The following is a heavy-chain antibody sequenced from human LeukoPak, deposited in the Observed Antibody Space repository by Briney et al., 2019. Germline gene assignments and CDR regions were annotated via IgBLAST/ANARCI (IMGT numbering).Heavy chain of an antibody. CDR1: GFTFSNYW. CDR3: ARDGGWDAFDI. D-gene: IGHD6-19*01. Sequence: GGSLRLSCAASGFTFSNYWMSWVRQAPGKGLEWVANIKEDGSEKYYVDSVKGRFTISRDNAKNSLYLQMNSLRAEDTAVYYCARDGGWDAFDIWGQGTMVTVSS. J-gene: IGHJ3*02. V-gene: IGHV3-7*01. CDR2: IKEDGSEK.